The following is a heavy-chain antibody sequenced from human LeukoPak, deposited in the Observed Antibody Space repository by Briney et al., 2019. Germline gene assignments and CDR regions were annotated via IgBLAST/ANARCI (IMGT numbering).Heavy chain of an antibody. J-gene: IGHJ6*02. CDR3: ARDQSGTYYDILTGYYLDDYYYYYGMDV. V-gene: IGHV1-46*01. Sequence: GASVKVSCKASGYTFTSYYMHWVQQAPGQGLEWMGISNPSGGSTSYAQKFQGRVTMTRDTSTSTVYMELSSLRSEDTAVYYCARDQSGTYYDILTGYYLDDYYYYYGMDVWGQGTTVTVSS. D-gene: IGHD3-9*01. CDR2: SNPSGGST. CDR1: GYTFTSYY.